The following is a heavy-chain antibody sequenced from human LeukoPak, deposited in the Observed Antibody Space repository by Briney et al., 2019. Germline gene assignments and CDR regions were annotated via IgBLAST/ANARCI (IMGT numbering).Heavy chain of an antibody. CDR2: IYSGGST. D-gene: IGHD3-22*01. J-gene: IGHJ4*02. V-gene: IGHV3-53*01. Sequence: GGSLRLSCAASGFTVSSNYMSWVRQAPGKGLEWVSVIYSGGSTYYADSVKGRFTISRDNAKNSLYLQMNSLRAEDTAVYYCARDRQSNYDTSGYYWGQGTLVTVSS. CDR3: ARDRQSNYDTSGYY. CDR1: GFTVSSNY.